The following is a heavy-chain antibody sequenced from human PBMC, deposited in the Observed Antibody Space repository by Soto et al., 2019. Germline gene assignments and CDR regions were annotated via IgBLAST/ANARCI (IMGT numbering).Heavy chain of an antibody. CDR3: AKVVDSGITIFGVVGGGYLDY. CDR1: GFTFNNYA. Sequence: EVQLLESGGGLVQPGGSLRLSCAASGFTFNNYAMSWVRQTPGKGLEWVAGVSGGGGSTYYADSVRGRFTISRDNFEKVLFLQMNRLIAEDTAVYYCAKVVDSGITIFGVVGGGYLDYWGQGTLVPVSS. J-gene: IGHJ4*02. CDR2: VSGGGGST. V-gene: IGHV3-23*01. D-gene: IGHD3-3*01.